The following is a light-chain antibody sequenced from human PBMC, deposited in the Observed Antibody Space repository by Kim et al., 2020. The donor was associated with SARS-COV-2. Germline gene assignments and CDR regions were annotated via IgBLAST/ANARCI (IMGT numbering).Light chain of an antibody. CDR1: QCFSNY. J-gene: IGKJ5*01. V-gene: IGKV3-11*01. Sequence: GPLSVAPGDRATRSYGTSQCFSNYLAWYQQKPGQAPWRLIYEASKRAAGIPARFSGSGSGTDFTLTISRLEPGDSAVYFCQQRDSFGQGTRLELK. CDR3: QQRDS. CDR2: EAS.